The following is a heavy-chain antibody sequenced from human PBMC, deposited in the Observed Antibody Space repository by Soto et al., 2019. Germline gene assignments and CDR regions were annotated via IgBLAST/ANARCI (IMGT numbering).Heavy chain of an antibody. Sequence: GGSLRLSCAASGFTFSSYGMHWVRQAPGKGLEWAAVISYDGNNKYYAESVKGRFTISRDTSKNTLYLQMNSLRPEDTAVYYFVADYVATYTFDSWGRGTTVTVPS. CDR1: GFTFSSYG. D-gene: IGHD3-10*02. J-gene: IGHJ3*02. V-gene: IGHV3-30*03. CDR3: VADYVATYTFDS. CDR2: ISYDGNNK.